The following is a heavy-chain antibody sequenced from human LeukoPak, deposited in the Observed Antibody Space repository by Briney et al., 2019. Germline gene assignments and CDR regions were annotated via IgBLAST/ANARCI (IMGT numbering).Heavy chain of an antibody. V-gene: IGHV1-69*13. Sequence: GASVKVSCKASGGTFSSYAISWVRQAPGQGLEWMGGIIPIFGTANYAQKFQGRVTITADESTSTAYMELSSLRSEDTAVYYCARALISGVVPAASGERHASDIWGQGTMATVSS. CDR2: IIPIFGTA. D-gene: IGHD2-2*01. CDR3: ARALISGVVPAASGERHASDI. J-gene: IGHJ3*02. CDR1: GGTFSSYA.